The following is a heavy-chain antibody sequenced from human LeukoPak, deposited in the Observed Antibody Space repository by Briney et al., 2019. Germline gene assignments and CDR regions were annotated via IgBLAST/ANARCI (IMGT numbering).Heavy chain of an antibody. CDR1: GGTFSSYA. CDR2: IIPIFGTA. D-gene: IGHD1-26*01. J-gene: IGHJ6*02. Sequence: ASVKVSCKASGGTFSSYAISWVRQAPGQGLEWMGGIIPIFGTANYAQKFQGRVTITADESTSTAYMELSSLRSDDTAVYYCARSSARVGLGYYYYGMDVWGQGTTVTVSS. CDR3: ARSSARVGLGYYYYGMDV. V-gene: IGHV1-69*13.